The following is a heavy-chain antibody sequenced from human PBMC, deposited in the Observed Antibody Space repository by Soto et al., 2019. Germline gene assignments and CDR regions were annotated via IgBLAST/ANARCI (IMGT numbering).Heavy chain of an antibody. CDR1: GGSISSGGYY. D-gene: IGHD4-17*01. CDR2: IYYSGST. Sequence: SETLSLTCTVSGGSISSGGYYWSWIRQHPGKGLEWIGYIYYSGSTYYNPSLKSRVTISVDTSKNQFSLKLSSVTAADTAVYYCASGDFTVTTIYFDYWGQGXLVTVSS. V-gene: IGHV4-31*03. CDR3: ASGDFTVTTIYFDY. J-gene: IGHJ4*02.